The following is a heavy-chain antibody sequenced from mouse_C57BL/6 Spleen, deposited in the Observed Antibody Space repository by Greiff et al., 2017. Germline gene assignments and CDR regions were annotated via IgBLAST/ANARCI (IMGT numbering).Heavy chain of an antibody. CDR3: GQLGPFAD. CDR1: GYTFTDYN. Sequence: VQLQQSGPELVKPGASVKMSCKASGYTFTDYNMHWVKQSHGKSLAWIGYINPNNGGTSYNQKFKGKATLTVNKSSSTAYMALGSLTSEDSAVYYGGQLGPFADWGQGTLVTVSA. CDR2: INPNNGGT. D-gene: IGHD4-1*02. J-gene: IGHJ3*01. V-gene: IGHV1-22*01.